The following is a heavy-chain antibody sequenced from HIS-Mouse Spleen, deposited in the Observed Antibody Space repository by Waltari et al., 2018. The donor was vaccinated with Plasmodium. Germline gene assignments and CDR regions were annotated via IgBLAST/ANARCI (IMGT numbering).Heavy chain of an antibody. Sequence: EVQLVESGGGLVKPGGSLGLSCAASGFTFSSSSLNWVRQAPGKGLEWVSSISISSSYIYYADSVKGRFTISRDNAKNSLYLQMNSLRAEDTAVYYCAREDILTAYYNDYWYFDLWGRGTLVTVSS. CDR2: ISISSSYI. CDR3: AREDILTAYYNDYWYFDL. V-gene: IGHV3-21*01. D-gene: IGHD3-9*01. CDR1: GFTFSSSS. J-gene: IGHJ2*01.